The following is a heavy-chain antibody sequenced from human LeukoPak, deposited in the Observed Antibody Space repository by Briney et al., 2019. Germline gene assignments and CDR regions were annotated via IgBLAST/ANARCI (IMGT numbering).Heavy chain of an antibody. D-gene: IGHD3-3*01. J-gene: IGHJ6*03. CDR1: GYTFTSYG. Sequence: ASVKVSCKASGYTFTSYGISWVRQAPGQGLEWMGWISAYNGNTNYAQKLQGRVTMTTDISTSTAYMELRSLRSDDTAVYYCARGGVTIFGVVPYYYYYMDVWGKGTTVTVSS. V-gene: IGHV1-18*01. CDR3: ARGGVTIFGVVPYYYYYMDV. CDR2: ISAYNGNT.